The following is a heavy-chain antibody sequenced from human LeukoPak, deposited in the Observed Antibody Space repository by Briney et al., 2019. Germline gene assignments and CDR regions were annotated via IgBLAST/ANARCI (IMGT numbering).Heavy chain of an antibody. J-gene: IGHJ6*03. CDR2: ISSSSSYI. V-gene: IGHV3-21*01. CDR1: GFTFSGYS. D-gene: IGHD3-22*01. Sequence: GGSLRLSCAASGFTFSGYSMNWVRQAPGKGLEWVSSISSSSSYIYYADSVKGRFTISRDNAKNSLYLQMNSLRAEDTAVYYCARDYYDSSGYRYYYYYYYMDVWGKGTTVTVSS. CDR3: ARDYYDSSGYRYYYYYYYMDV.